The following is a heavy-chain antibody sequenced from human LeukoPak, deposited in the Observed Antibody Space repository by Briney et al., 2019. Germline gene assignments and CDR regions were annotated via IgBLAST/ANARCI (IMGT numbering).Heavy chain of an antibody. CDR3: ARDGVNYYDISGYDI. D-gene: IGHD3-22*01. Sequence: SETLSLTCAVSGGSLSGYYWTWIRQPPGKGLEWIGEINHSGSTNYNPSLKSRVTISVDTSRKQFFLRLSSVTAADTAMYYCARDGVNYYDISGYDIWGRGTLVTVSS. CDR2: INHSGST. CDR1: GGSLSGYY. J-gene: IGHJ4*02. V-gene: IGHV4-34*01.